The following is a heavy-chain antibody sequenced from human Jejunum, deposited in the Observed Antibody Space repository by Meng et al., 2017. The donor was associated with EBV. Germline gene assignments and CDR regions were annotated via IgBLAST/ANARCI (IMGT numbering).Heavy chain of an antibody. CDR3: ARDRGVEDY. J-gene: IGHJ4*02. CDR1: GGSISTDNW. Sequence: QGRLKESVPGLLNPSRTPSLTCAVSGGSISTDNWWSWVRQPPGKGLEYIGEIHHSGSTKYNPSLKSRVTISVDKSNNHFSLKLSSVTAADTAVYYCARDRGVEDYWGQGTLVTVSS. D-gene: IGHD5-24*01. CDR2: IHHSGST. V-gene: IGHV4-4*02.